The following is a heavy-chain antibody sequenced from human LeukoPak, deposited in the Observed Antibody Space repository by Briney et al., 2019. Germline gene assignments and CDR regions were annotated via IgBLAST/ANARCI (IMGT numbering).Heavy chain of an antibody. Sequence: GGSLRLSCAASGFTFSSYGMHRVRQAPGKGLEWVAFIRFDGGNKYYADSVKGRFTISRDNSKNTLYLQMNSLRAEDTAVYYCAKDRDSSGWYERLEYWGQGTLVTVSS. CDR2: IRFDGGNK. J-gene: IGHJ4*02. D-gene: IGHD6-19*01. CDR1: GFTFSSYG. CDR3: AKDRDSSGWYERLEY. V-gene: IGHV3-30*02.